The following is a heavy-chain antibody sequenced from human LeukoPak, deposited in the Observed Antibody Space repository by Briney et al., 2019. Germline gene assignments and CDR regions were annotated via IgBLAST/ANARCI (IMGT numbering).Heavy chain of an antibody. Sequence: GRSLRLSCAGAGLSFSSYGMHWVRQAPGKGLEWVAVVSDDGSDKYYADSVKGRFTVSRDNSKNTLYLQMNSLRGEDTAVYYCAKDGPYTSSFDYWGQGTLVTVSS. V-gene: IGHV3-30*18. CDR3: AKDGPYTSSFDY. D-gene: IGHD6-13*01. CDR2: VSDDGSDK. J-gene: IGHJ4*02. CDR1: GLSFSSYG.